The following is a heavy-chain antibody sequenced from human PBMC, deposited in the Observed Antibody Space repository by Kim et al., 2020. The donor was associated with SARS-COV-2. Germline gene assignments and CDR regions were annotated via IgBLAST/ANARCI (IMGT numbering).Heavy chain of an antibody. CDR3: AKGGCSGGSCYDSGWFDP. D-gene: IGHD2-15*01. CDR2: IYSGGSST. Sequence: GGSLRLSCAASGFTFSSYAMSWVRQAPGKGLEWVSVIYSGGSSTYYADSVKGRFTISRDNSKNTLYLQMNSLRAEDTAVYYCAKGGCSGGSCYDSGWFDPWGQGTLVTVSS. V-gene: IGHV3-23*03. CDR1: GFTFSSYA. J-gene: IGHJ5*02.